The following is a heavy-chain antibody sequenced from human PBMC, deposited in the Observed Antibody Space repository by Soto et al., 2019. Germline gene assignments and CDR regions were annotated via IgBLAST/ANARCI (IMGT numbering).Heavy chain of an antibody. CDR2: IIPILGIA. J-gene: IGHJ4*02. Sequence: QVQLVQSGAEVKKPGSSVKVSCKASGGTFSSYTISWVRQAPGQGLEWMGRIIPILGIANYAQKIQGRVTITADKSASTAYMELSSLRSEDTAVYYCARAHMVRGVSPFDYWGQGTLVTVSS. V-gene: IGHV1-69*02. CDR3: ARAHMVRGVSPFDY. CDR1: GGTFSSYT. D-gene: IGHD3-10*01.